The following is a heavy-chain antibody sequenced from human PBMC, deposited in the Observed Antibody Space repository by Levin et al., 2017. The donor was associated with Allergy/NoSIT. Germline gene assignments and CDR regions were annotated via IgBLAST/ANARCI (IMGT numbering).Heavy chain of an antibody. Sequence: PGGSLRLSCAASGFSFSDSYMTWIRQAPGKGLEWVSYISRRGDYANYADSVKGRFTISRDNAKNSLSLHMNSLRAEDTAAYYCARTVGSGDCSGGSCSNWFDPWGQGTLVTVSS. D-gene: IGHD2-15*01. CDR2: ISRRGDYA. CDR1: GFSFSDSY. CDR3: ARTVGSGDCSGGSCSNWFDP. V-gene: IGHV3-11*03. J-gene: IGHJ5*02.